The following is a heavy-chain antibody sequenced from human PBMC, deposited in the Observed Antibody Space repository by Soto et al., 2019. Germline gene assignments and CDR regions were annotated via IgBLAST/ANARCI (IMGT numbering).Heavy chain of an antibody. Sequence: QVQLVQSGAEVKKPGASVKVSCKASGYTFTSFDINWVRQATGQGLEWMGWMNPNSGNTGYAQKFQGRVTMTRNTSISTAYMELSSLRSEDTAVYYCARSFMYSYGSGTKPHYYYYYGMDVWGQGTTVTVSS. CDR3: ARSFMYSYGSGTKPHYYYYYGMDV. D-gene: IGHD3-10*01. V-gene: IGHV1-8*01. CDR2: MNPNSGNT. J-gene: IGHJ6*02. CDR1: GYTFTSFD.